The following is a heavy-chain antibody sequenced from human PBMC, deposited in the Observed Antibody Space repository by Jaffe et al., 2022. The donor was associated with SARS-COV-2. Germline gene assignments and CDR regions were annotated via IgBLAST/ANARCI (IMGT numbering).Heavy chain of an antibody. Sequence: QVQLQESGPGLVKPSQTLSLTCTVSGGSISSGGYYWSWIRQHPGKGLEWIGYIYYSGSSYSNPSLKSRVTISVDTSKNQFSLNLSSVTAADTAVYFCARYCSSTSCYKGGFDPWGQGILVTVSS. V-gene: IGHV4-31*03. CDR2: IYYSGSS. D-gene: IGHD2-2*02. CDR3: ARYCSSTSCYKGGFDP. J-gene: IGHJ5*02. CDR1: GGSISSGGYY.